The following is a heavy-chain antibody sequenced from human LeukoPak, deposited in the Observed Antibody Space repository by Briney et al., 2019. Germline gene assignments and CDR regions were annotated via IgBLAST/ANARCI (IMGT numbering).Heavy chain of an antibody. CDR3: ARGAYYYED. J-gene: IGHJ4*02. CDR2: ISSSSSTI. CDR1: GFTFSSHS. Sequence: PGGSLRLSCAASGFTFSSHSMNWVRQAPGEGLEWVSYISSSSSTIYYADSVKGRFTISRDNAKNSLYLQMNSLKAEDTAVYYCARGAYYYEDWGQGTLVTASS. V-gene: IGHV3-48*01. D-gene: IGHD3-22*01.